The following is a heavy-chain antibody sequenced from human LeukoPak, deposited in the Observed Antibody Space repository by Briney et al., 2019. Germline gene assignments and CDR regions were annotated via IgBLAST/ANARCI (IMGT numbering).Heavy chain of an antibody. CDR2: ITGGGSGI. CDR3: AKWGDYDVLTGYYVSDY. CDR1: GFTFSNYA. V-gene: IGHV3-23*01. Sequence: GGSLRLSCAASGFTFSNYAMSWVRQAPGKGLEWVSAITGGGSGIYYADSMKSRFTISRDNSKNTLYLQINSLRAEDTAVYYCAKWGDYDVLTGYYVSDYRGQGTLVTVSS. D-gene: IGHD3-9*01. J-gene: IGHJ4*02.